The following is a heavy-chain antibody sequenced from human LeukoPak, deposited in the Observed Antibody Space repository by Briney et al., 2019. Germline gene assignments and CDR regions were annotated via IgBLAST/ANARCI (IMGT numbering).Heavy chain of an antibody. CDR2: IKQDGSEK. D-gene: IGHD3-10*01. V-gene: IGHV3-7*03. CDR3: ARGENGSFDY. J-gene: IGHJ4*02. CDR1: GFTFSSYW. Sequence: GGSLRLSCAASGFTFSSYWMSWVRQAPGKGLEWVANIKQDGSEKYYVDSVKGRFTISRDNARNSVYMEMNDLMAEDTAFYYCARGENGSFDYLGQGTLVIVSS.